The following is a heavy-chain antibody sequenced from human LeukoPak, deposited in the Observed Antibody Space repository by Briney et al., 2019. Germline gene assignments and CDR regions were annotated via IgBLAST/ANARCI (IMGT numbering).Heavy chain of an antibody. D-gene: IGHD4-23*01. CDR1: GFTFSSYW. J-gene: IGHJ4*02. CDR2: MKQDGSEK. CDR3: ARDQLGGNVDY. Sequence: PGGSLRPSCAASGFTFSSYWMSWVRQAPGKGLEWVANMKQDGSEKYYVDSVNGRFTISRDNAKNSLYLQMNSLRAEDTAVYYCARDQLGGNVDYWGQGTLVTVSS. V-gene: IGHV3-7*04.